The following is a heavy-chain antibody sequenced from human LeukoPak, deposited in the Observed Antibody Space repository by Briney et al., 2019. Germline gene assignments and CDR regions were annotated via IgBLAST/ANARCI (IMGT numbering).Heavy chain of an antibody. J-gene: IGHJ4*02. CDR3: ARASGSYSADFDY. D-gene: IGHD1-26*01. V-gene: IGHV1-69*05. CDR1: GGTFSSYA. Sequence: SVKVSCKASGGTFSSYAISWVQQAPGQGLEWMGGIIPIFGTANYAQKFQGRVTITTDESTSTAYMELSSLRSEDTAVYYCARASGSYSADFDYWGQGTLVTVSS. CDR2: IIPIFGTA.